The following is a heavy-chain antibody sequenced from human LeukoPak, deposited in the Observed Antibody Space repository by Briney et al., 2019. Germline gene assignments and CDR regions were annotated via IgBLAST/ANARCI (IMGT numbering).Heavy chain of an antibody. Sequence: GRSLRLSCAASGFTFSSYGMHWVRQAPGKGLEWVAVISYDGSNKYYADSVKGRFTISRDNSKNTLYLQMNSLRSEDTAVYYCARKVPNDSSGYYYRGQFDPWGQGTLVTVSS. CDR3: ARKVPNDSSGYYYRGQFDP. J-gene: IGHJ5*02. CDR2: ISYDGSNK. CDR1: GFTFSSYG. D-gene: IGHD3-22*01. V-gene: IGHV3-30*03.